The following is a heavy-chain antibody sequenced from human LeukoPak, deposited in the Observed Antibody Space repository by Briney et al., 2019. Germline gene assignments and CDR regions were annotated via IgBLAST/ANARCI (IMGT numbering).Heavy chain of an antibody. D-gene: IGHD3-22*01. V-gene: IGHV3-30*02. CDR1: GFTFSSYG. J-gene: IGHJ6*04. CDR3: AKDGTDYYYDSSGYQYPDV. CDR2: IRYDGSNK. Sequence: GGSLRLSCAASGFTFSSYGMHWVRQAPGKGLEWVAFIRYDGSNKYYADSVKGRFTISRDNSKNTLYLQMNSLRAEDTAVYYCAKDGTDYYYDSSGYQYPDVWGKGTTVTISS.